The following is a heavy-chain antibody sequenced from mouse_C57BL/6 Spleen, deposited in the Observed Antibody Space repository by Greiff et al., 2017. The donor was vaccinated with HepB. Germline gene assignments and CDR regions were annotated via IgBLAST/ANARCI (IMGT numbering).Heavy chain of an antibody. D-gene: IGHD2-2*01. V-gene: IGHV1-84*01. CDR2: IYPGSGNT. CDR3: ARGIYYGYGGGYFDV. CDR1: GYTFTDYY. J-gene: IGHJ1*03. Sequence: QVQLKESGPELVKPGASVKISCKASGYTFTDYYINWVKQRPGQGLEWIGWIYPGSGNTKYNEKFKGKATLTVDTSSSTAYMQLSSLTSEDSAVYFCARGIYYGYGGGYFDVWGTGTTVTVSS.